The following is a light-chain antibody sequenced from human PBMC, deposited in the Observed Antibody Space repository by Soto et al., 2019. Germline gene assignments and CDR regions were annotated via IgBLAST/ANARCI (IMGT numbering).Light chain of an antibody. CDR3: QVWDSSSAHVV. V-gene: IGLV3-21*04. J-gene: IGLJ2*01. CDR2: SDP. Sequence: SYELTQPPSVSVAPGKTARISCGGNNIGSKSVHWYQRKPGQAPVLVIYSDPDLPSVITERFSVSNSGNTATLTISRVEAGAEADYYCQVWDSSSAHVVFGGGTKLTVL. CDR1: NIGSKS.